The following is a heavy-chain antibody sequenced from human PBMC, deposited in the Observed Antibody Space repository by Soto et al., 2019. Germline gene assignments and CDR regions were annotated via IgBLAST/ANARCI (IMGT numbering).Heavy chain of an antibody. Sequence: QVQLQESGPGLVKPSETLSLTCSVSGGSISNHYWSWIRQPPGKRLEWIGYFYYNGNTNYNPSLKTRVTMSVDTARNQISLKLTTVTAPDTAVYSCTRATWYSHYWRQGTLVTVSS. V-gene: IGHV4-59*11. J-gene: IGHJ4*02. CDR2: FYYNGNT. CDR3: TRATWYSHY. CDR1: GGSISNHY. D-gene: IGHD5-12*01.